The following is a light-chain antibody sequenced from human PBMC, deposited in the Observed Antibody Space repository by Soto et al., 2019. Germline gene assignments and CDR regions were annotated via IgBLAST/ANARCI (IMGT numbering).Light chain of an antibody. CDR1: NIGNKN. CDR3: QVWDSISDHVV. J-gene: IGLJ2*01. V-gene: IGLV3-21*04. Sequence: SYVLTQPPSVSVAPGKTARITCGGNNIGNKNVHWYRQRPGQAPVLVIYYNNDRPSGIPERFSGSNSGNTATLTISRVEAGDEADYYCQVWDSISDHVVFGGGTKLTVL. CDR2: YNN.